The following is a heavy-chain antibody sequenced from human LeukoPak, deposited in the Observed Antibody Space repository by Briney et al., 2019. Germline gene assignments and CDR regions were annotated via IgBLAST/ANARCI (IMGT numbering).Heavy chain of an antibody. Sequence: PGGSLRLSCAASGFTVSSSYMSWVRQAPAKGLEWVSVIYSAGSTDYADAVKGRFTISRDKAKDTLDLQMNSLRAEDTAVYYCARGSDWFDLWGRGTLVTVSS. CDR1: GFTVSSSY. CDR2: IYSAGST. J-gene: IGHJ5*01. D-gene: IGHD3-10*01. CDR3: ARGSDWFDL. V-gene: IGHV3-53*01.